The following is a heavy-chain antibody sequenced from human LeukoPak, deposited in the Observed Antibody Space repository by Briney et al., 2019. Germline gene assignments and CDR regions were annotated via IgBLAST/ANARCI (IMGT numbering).Heavy chain of an antibody. CDR2: IYHGGST. V-gene: IGHV4-38-2*02. D-gene: IGHD6-6*01. CDR3: ARPGFSSSYYYYYMDV. J-gene: IGHJ6*03. CDR1: GYSISSGYY. Sequence: PSETLSLTCTVSGYSISSGYYWGWIRQPPGKGLEWIGSIYHGGSTYYNPSLKSRVTISVDTSKNQFSLKLSSVTAADTAVYYCARPGFSSSYYYYYMDVWGKGTTVTVSS.